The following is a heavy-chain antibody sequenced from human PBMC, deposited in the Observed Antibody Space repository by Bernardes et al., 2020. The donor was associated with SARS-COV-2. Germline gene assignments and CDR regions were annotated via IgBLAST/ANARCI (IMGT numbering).Heavy chain of an antibody. CDR2: FDPEDGET. CDR1: GYTLTELS. Sequence: ASVKVSCKVSGYTLTELSMHWVRQAPGKGLAWMGGFDPEDGETIYAQKFQGRATMTEDTPTDTAYMELNRLRSDDTAVYYCAREDYYYYYGMDVWGQGTTVTVS. CDR3: AREDYYYYYGMDV. J-gene: IGHJ6*02. V-gene: IGHV1-24*01.